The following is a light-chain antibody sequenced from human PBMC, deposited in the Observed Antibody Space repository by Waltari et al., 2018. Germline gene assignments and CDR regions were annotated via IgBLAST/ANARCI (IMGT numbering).Light chain of an antibody. Sequence: SYVLTQPPSVSVVPGQTARITCGGHNIGSKSVHWYQQKPGQAPVLVVYDDSDRPSGSPERFSGCNAGNTATRTISKVEAGDEADYYCQVWDSSLDHRYVFGTGTKVTVL. CDR3: QVWDSSLDHRYV. CDR1: NIGSKS. V-gene: IGLV3-21*02. J-gene: IGLJ1*01. CDR2: DDS.